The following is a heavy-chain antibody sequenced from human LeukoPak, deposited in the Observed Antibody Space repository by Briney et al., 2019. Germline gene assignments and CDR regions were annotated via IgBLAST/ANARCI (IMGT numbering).Heavy chain of an antibody. J-gene: IGHJ4*02. CDR1: GFTFSSKS. CDR3: AKGDGSGSFLIDY. CDR2: ISSDGSRK. D-gene: IGHD3-10*01. V-gene: IGHV3-30-3*01. Sequence: PGGSLRLSCVASGFTFSSKSLHWVRQPPGRGREWVSFISSDGSRKYYGDFVEGRFTVSRDNSMHTLYLQVDTLRAEDTAMYYCAKGDGSGSFLIDYWGQGTLVTVSS.